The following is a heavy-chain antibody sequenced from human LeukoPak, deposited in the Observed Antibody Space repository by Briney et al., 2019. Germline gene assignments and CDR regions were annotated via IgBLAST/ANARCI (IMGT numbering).Heavy chain of an antibody. V-gene: IGHV3-23*01. J-gene: IGHJ4*02. CDR3: AKGTMVRGVTYFDY. CDR1: GFTFSSYA. CDR2: ISGSGGST. Sequence: GGSLRLSCAASGFTFSSYAMNWVRQAPGKGLEWVSVISGSGGSTFYADSVKSRFTISRDNSKNTLYLQMNSLRAEDTAVYYCAKGTMVRGVTYFDYWGQGTLVTVSS. D-gene: IGHD3-10*01.